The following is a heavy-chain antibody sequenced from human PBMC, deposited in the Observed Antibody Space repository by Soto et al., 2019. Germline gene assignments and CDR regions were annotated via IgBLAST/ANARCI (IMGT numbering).Heavy chain of an antibody. CDR1: GFTFSSYS. Sequence: GGSLRLSCAASGFTFSSYSMNWVRQAPGKGLEWVSSISSSSSYIYYADSVKGRFTISRDNAKNSLYLQMNSLRAEDTAVYYCAREPETTFAFDIWGQGTMVTVSS. CDR3: AREPETTFAFDI. D-gene: IGHD4-17*01. CDR2: ISSSSSYI. V-gene: IGHV3-21*01. J-gene: IGHJ3*02.